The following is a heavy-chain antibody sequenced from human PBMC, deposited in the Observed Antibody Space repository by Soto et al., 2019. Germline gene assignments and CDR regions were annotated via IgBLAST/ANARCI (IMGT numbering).Heavy chain of an antibody. CDR3: ARGAGIPAAGLLDY. CDR1: GGSFSGYY. V-gene: IGHV4-34*01. J-gene: IGHJ4*02. D-gene: IGHD6-13*01. CDR2: INHSGST. Sequence: SETLSLTCAVYGGSFSGYYWSWIRQPPGKGLEWIGEINHSGSTNYNPSLKSRVTMSVDTSKNQFSLKLSSVTAADTAVYYCARGAGIPAAGLLDYWGPGPLVTVS.